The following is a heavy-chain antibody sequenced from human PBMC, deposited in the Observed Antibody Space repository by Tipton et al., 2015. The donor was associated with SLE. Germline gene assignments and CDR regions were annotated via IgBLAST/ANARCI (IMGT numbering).Heavy chain of an antibody. Sequence: TLSLTCTVSGASISSGGYQWNWIRQYPGKGLEWIGYVYSSGNTYYNPSLQSRLTISVDTSRNQFSLKLSSVSAADTAVYYCARGSRWVGKLYPHGFDIWGQGTMVTVSS. J-gene: IGHJ3*02. CDR1: GASISSGGYQ. D-gene: IGHD3-10*01. CDR3: ARGSRWVGKLYPHGFDI. V-gene: IGHV4-31*03. CDR2: VYSSGNT.